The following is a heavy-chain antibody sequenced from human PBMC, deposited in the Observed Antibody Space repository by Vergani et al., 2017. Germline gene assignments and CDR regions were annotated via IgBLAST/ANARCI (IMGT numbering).Heavy chain of an antibody. J-gene: IGHJ4*02. CDR1: GYTFVNHP. D-gene: IGHD5-24*01. CDR2: ISPYNHKT. Sequence: QAQLGQSDSEVKKPGDSVTLSCKTSGYTFVNHPITWVRQAPGQGLEWMGWISPYNHKTLYSQKVEGRVTMTSDSSSSTVFLALRRLTSDDTAIYYCARSQMATNDFDLWGRGTLVTVSS. V-gene: IGHV1-18*04. CDR3: ARSQMATNDFDL.